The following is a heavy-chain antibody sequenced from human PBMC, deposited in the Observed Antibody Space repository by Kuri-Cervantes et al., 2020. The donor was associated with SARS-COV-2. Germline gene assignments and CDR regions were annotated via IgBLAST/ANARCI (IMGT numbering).Heavy chain of an antibody. CDR3: ARDRVAARNSWGENESYYYYGMDV. Sequence: SETLSLTCTVSGGSISSYYWSWIRQPPGKGLEWIGYIYYSGSTNYNPSLKSRVTISVDTSKNQFSLKLSSVTAADTAVYYCARDRVAARNSWGENESYYYYGMDVWGQGTTVTVSS. CDR2: IYYSGST. D-gene: IGHD6-13*01. CDR1: GGSISSYY. V-gene: IGHV4-59*01. J-gene: IGHJ6*02.